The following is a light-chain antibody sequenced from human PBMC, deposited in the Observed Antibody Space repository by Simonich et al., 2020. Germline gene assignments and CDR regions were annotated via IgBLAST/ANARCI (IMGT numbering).Light chain of an antibody. J-gene: IGKJ2*01. V-gene: IGKV3-15*01. CDR1: QSVSSN. CDR2: GAS. CDR3: QQYGSSLYT. Sequence: EIVMTQSPATLSVSPGERATLSCMASQSVSSNLAWYQPKPGQAPRLLIYGASTRATGIPARFSGSGSGTEFTLTISSLQSEDVAVYYCQQYGSSLYTFGQGTKLEIK.